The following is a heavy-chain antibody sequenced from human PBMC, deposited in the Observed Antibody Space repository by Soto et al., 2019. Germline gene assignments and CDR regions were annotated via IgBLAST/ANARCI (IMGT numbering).Heavy chain of an antibody. CDR3: ARDPMI. Sequence: SETRSLTCAVSGGSISSGGYSWSWIRQPPGKGLEWIGYISHSGSTYYNPSLKSRVTISVDRSKNQFSLKLSSVTAADTAVYYCARDPMIWGQGTLVTVSS. D-gene: IGHD3-22*01. CDR2: ISHSGST. V-gene: IGHV4-30-2*01. J-gene: IGHJ4*02. CDR1: GGSISSGGYS.